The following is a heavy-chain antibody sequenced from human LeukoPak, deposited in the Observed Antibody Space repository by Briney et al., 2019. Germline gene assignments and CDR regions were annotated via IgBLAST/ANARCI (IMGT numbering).Heavy chain of an antibody. V-gene: IGHV3-23*01. D-gene: IGHD1-26*01. CDR2: ISGIGGGST. Sequence: GGSLRLSCAASGFSVSSYAMNWVRQTPGKGLEWVSAISGIGGGSTYYAGSVKGRFIISRDNSKNTLYVQMNSLRAEDTAVYYCAKLVGASNFDYWGQGTLVTVSS. CDR1: GFSVSSYA. CDR3: AKLVGASNFDY. J-gene: IGHJ4*02.